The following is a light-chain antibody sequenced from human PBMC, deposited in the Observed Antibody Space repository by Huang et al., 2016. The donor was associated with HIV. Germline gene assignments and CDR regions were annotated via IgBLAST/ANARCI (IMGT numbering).Light chain of an antibody. Sequence: DIVMTQSPASLTVSLGERATINCKSSQDLLFNATNKSFLAWYQQRPSQPPKLLIYLSSTPASDVPDRFSGSVSGTDFTLTINSLQAEDMAVYFCQQYYTNYYTFGQGTKLEIQ. CDR1: QDLLFNATNKSF. J-gene: IGKJ2*01. CDR2: LSS. CDR3: QQYYTNYYT. V-gene: IGKV4-1*01.